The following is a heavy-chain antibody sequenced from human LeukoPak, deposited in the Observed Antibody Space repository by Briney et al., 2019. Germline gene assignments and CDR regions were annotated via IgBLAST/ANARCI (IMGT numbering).Heavy chain of an antibody. J-gene: IGHJ4*02. D-gene: IGHD3/OR15-3a*01. CDR2: IIPIFGTA. CDR3: ALRELGWLSDY. V-gene: IGHV1-69*01. Sequence: ASVKLSFKASGGTFSSYAISWVRQAPGQGLEWMGGIIPIFGTANYAQKFQGRVTITADESTSTAYMELSSLLSEDTAVYYCALRELGWLSDYWGQGTLVTVSS. CDR1: GGTFSSYA.